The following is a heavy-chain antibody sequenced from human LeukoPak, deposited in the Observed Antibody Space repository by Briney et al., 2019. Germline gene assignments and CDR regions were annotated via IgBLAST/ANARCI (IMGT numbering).Heavy chain of an antibody. CDR2: ISSTSSAK. CDR1: GFTLSNYG. CDR3: ARGGAARPDY. V-gene: IGHV3-48*01. J-gene: IGHJ4*02. Sequence: GGSLRLSCVASGFTLSNYGMNWVRQAPGKGLDWVSYISSTSSAKNHADSVKGRFTISRDNGKRSLYLQMDSLRVEDTGVYYCARGGAARPDYWGQGTLVTASS. D-gene: IGHD6-6*01.